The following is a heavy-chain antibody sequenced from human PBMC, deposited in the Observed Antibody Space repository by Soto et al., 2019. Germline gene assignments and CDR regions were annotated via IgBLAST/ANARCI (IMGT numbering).Heavy chain of an antibody. Sequence: SETLSLTCTVSGGSISSGGYYWSWIRQHPGKGLEWIGYIYYSGSTYYNPSLKSRVTISVGTSKNQFSLKLSSVTAADTAVYYCERFVRGFIGYDSRGFDSWGQGTLVTVSS. J-gene: IGHJ4*02. D-gene: IGHD5-12*01. CDR3: ERFVRGFIGYDSRGFDS. CDR2: IYYSGST. V-gene: IGHV4-31*03. CDR1: GGSISSGGYY.